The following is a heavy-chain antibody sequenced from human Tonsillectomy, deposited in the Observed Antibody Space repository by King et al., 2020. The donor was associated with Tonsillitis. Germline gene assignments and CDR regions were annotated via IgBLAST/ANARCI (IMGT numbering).Heavy chain of an antibody. Sequence: QLQESGPGLVKPSQTLSLTCTVSGGSISSGDYYWSWIRQPPGKGLEWIGYIYYSGSTYYNPSLKSRVTISVDTSKNQFPLKLSPVTAAVTAVYYCARGRGGYCSGGSCGLFWFDPWGQGTLVTVSS. CDR2: IYYSGST. CDR1: GGSISSGDYY. J-gene: IGHJ5*02. CDR3: ARGRGGYCSGGSCGLFWFDP. V-gene: IGHV4-30-4*01. D-gene: IGHD2-15*01.